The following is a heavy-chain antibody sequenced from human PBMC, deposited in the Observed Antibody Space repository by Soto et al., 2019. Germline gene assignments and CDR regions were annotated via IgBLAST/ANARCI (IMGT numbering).Heavy chain of an antibody. Sequence: ASVKVSCKASGYTFITYYMHWVRQAPGQGLEWMGFINPSGGSTSYAQKFQARVTMTRDTSTSTVYMELSSLRSEDTAVYYCARNVTSGFDYWGQGTLVPVSS. D-gene: IGHD3-10*01. CDR3: ARNVTSGFDY. CDR2: INPSGGST. J-gene: IGHJ4*02. CDR1: GYTFITYY. V-gene: IGHV1-46*01.